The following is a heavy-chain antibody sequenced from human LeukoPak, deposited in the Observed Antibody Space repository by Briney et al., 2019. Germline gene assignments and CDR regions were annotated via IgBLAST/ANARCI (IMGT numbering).Heavy chain of an antibody. V-gene: IGHV3-30*03. J-gene: IGHJ4*02. Sequence: GGSLRLSCAASGFTFSSYGMHWVRQAPGKGLEWVAVISYDGSNKYYADSVKGRFTISRDNSKNTLYLQMNSLRAEDTAVYYFARRAGAYSHPYDYWGQGTLVTVSS. D-gene: IGHD4/OR15-4a*01. CDR1: GFTFSSYG. CDR3: ARRAGAYSHPYDY. CDR2: ISYDGSNK.